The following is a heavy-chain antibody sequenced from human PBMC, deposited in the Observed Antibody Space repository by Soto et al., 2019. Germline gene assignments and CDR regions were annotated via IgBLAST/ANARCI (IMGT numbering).Heavy chain of an antibody. Sequence: PSETLSLTCDVSGDTISTGGYTWAWIRQPPGKALEWIGYIYYSGSTNYNPSLKSRVTISVDTSKNQFSLKLSSVTAADTAVYYCARLYGLDAFDIWGQGTMVTVSS. CDR3: ARLYGLDAFDI. J-gene: IGHJ3*02. V-gene: IGHV4-61*05. CDR1: GDTISTGGYT. D-gene: IGHD3-16*02. CDR2: IYYSGST.